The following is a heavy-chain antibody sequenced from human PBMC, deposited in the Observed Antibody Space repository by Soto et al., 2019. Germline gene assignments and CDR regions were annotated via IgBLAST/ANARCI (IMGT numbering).Heavy chain of an antibody. V-gene: IGHV3-21*06. CDR2: ITSGGEI. CDR1: GFTLSSYS. J-gene: IGHJ4*02. D-gene: IGHD1-1*01. Sequence: EVQLVESGGGLVKSGGSLRLSCAASGFTLSSYSMNWVCQAPGKGLEWVSSITSGGEINEADSLQGRFTISRDIAKNSMYLDMNSLRVEDTAMYYCVRDDPLDKWGQGTLVTVSS. CDR3: VRDDPLDK.